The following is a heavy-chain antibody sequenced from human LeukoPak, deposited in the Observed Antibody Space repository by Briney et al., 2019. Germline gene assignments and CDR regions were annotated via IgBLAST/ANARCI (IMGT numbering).Heavy chain of an antibody. CDR2: IHYSGST. V-gene: IGHV4-61*05. Sequence: SETLSLTCTVSGGSISSSSYYWGWIRQPPGKGLEWIGYIHYSGSTKYNPSLKSRVTISVDTSRNQFSLKLSSVTAADTAVYYCARWYSSGWAFDYWGQGTLVTVSS. J-gene: IGHJ4*02. CDR3: ARWYSSGWAFDY. CDR1: GGSISSSSYY. D-gene: IGHD6-19*01.